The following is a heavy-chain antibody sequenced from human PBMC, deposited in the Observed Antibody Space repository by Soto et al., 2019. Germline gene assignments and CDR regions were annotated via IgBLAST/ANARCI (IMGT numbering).Heavy chain of an antibody. J-gene: IGHJ4*02. Sequence: GGSLRLSCAASGFTFSSYAMHWVRQAPGKGLEWVAVISYDGSNKYYADSVKGRFTISRDNSKNTLYLQMNSLRAEDTAVYYCARDLFKVGIYYDSSPFDYWGQGTLVTVSS. CDR2: ISYDGSNK. D-gene: IGHD3-22*01. V-gene: IGHV3-30-3*01. CDR1: GFTFSSYA. CDR3: ARDLFKVGIYYDSSPFDY.